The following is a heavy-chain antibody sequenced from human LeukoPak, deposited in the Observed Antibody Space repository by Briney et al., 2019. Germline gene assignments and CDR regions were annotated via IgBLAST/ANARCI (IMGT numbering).Heavy chain of an antibody. J-gene: IGHJ3*02. D-gene: IGHD1-26*01. V-gene: IGHV3-30*02. CDR2: IRYDGSSK. CDR1: GFTFSNYG. CDR3: AKKTIVGATVDAFDI. Sequence: GGSLRLSCAASGFTFSNYGMHWVRQAPGKGLEWVASIRYDGSSKYYADSLKGRFTISRDNSKNTLYLQMNSLRAEDTAVYYCAKKTIVGATVDAFDIWGQGTMVTVSS.